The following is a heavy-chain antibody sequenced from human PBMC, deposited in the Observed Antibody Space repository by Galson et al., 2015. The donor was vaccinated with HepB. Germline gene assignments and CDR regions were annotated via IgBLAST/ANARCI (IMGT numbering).Heavy chain of an antibody. V-gene: IGHV3-73*01. CDR2: IRTKTSNYAT. CDR1: GFTFSGSA. D-gene: IGHD6-13*01. Sequence: SLRLSCAASGFTFSGSAIHWVRQTSGKGLEWVGRIRTKTSNYATTYVASLQGRFTISRDDSKNTAYLHMKSLKIEDTAVYYCIRMADLSGYSSSWGQGILVTVSS. CDR3: IRMADLSGYSSS. J-gene: IGHJ4*02.